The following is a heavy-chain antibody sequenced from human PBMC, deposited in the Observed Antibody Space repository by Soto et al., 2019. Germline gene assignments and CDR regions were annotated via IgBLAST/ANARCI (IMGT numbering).Heavy chain of an antibody. CDR2: IYYSGST. D-gene: IGHD2-15*01. CDR1: GGSVSSGSYY. J-gene: IGHJ5*02. CDR3: ARATTPDLFDP. Sequence: SETLSLTCTVSGGSVSSGSYYWSWIRQPPGKGLEWIGYIYYSGSTNYNPSLKSRVTISVDTSKNQFSLKLSSVTAADTAVYYCARATTPDLFDPWGQGTLVTVSS. V-gene: IGHV4-61*01.